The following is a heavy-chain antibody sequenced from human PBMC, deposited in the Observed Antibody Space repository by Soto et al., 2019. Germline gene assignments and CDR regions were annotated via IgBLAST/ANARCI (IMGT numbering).Heavy chain of an antibody. V-gene: IGHV3-15*07. D-gene: IGHD6-13*01. CDR3: ARGAAGNAYF. CDR1: GFTFSNAW. Sequence: GGSLRLSCAASGFTFSNAWINWVRQAPGKGLEWVGRIKSKTDGGTTDFAASVEGRFAISRDDSKNMVYLQMNSLGAEDTAVYYCARGAAGNAYFWGQGIPVTVSS. J-gene: IGHJ4*02. CDR2: IKSKTDGGTT.